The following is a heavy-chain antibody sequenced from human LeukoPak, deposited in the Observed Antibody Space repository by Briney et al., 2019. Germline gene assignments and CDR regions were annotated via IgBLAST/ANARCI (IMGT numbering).Heavy chain of an antibody. V-gene: IGHV3-66*01. CDR3: AREIARGCSSTSCDPADDAFDI. CDR2: IYSGGST. D-gene: IGHD2-2*01. CDR1: GFTVSSNY. Sequence: PGGSLRLSCAASGFTVSSNYMSWVRQAPGKGLEWVSVIYSGGSTYYADSVKGRFTISRDNSKNTLYLQMNSLRAEDTAVYYCAREIARGCSSTSCDPADDAFDIWGQGTMVTVSS. J-gene: IGHJ3*02.